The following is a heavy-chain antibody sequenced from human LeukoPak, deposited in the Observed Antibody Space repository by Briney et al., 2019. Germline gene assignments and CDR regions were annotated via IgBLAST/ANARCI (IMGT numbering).Heavy chain of an antibody. V-gene: IGHV3-7*01. J-gene: IGHJ3*02. D-gene: IGHD6-6*01. CDR1: GFTFSTYA. Sequence: GGSLRLSCAASGFTFSTYAMSWVRQAAGKGLEWVAIIKQDGSEKYYVDSVKGRFTISRDNAKNSLYLQMNSLRAEDTAVYYCARFMDSSSWGAHDAFDIWGQGTMVTVSS. CDR3: ARFMDSSSWGAHDAFDI. CDR2: IKQDGSEK.